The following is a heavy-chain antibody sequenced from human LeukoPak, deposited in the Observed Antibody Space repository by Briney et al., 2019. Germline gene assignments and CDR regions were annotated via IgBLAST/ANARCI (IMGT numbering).Heavy chain of an antibody. CDR3: ARDLKGPTPSSAFDI. Sequence: GRSLSLSCAASVFTFNSYGMYWVRQAPAKGREGVAVIWYDGSYKYYVDSVKGRFTISRDNSKNTLYLEMNSLRAEDTAVYYCARDLKGPTPSSAFDIWGQGTMVSVS. J-gene: IGHJ3*02. CDR1: VFTFNSYG. V-gene: IGHV3-33*01. D-gene: IGHD6-6*01. CDR2: IWYDGSYK.